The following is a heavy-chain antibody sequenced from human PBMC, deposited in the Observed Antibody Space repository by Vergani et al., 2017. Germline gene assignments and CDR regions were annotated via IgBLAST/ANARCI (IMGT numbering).Heavy chain of an antibody. J-gene: IGHJ5*02. CDR1: GVPVTDYN. Sequence: QAQLQESGPGLVKPSETLSLTCHVFGVPVTDYNCNWIRQAPGKGLEWIGSLSTTGGATHASHNPSLKSLVSISVDTSKIQFSLRLTSVTAADSVIYYCARDTHSWQRADRWGQGLLVSVSS. CDR2: LSTTGGA. D-gene: IGHD6-13*01. CDR3: ARDTHSWQRADR. V-gene: IGHV4-59*02.